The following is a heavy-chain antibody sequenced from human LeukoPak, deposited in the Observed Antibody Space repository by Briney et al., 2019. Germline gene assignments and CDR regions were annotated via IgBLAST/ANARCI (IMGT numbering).Heavy chain of an antibody. CDR3: ARRVSLYAAFDI. V-gene: IGHV4-4*09. CDR1: NGSMNSYY. D-gene: IGHD3-16*02. J-gene: IGHJ3*02. Sequence: SETLSLTCTVANGSMNSYYWNWVRQSPGKGLEWIGRIYNIQYTEYNPSLKSRVSISVDTSKSQFSLNLNPVTAADTAVYYCARRVSLYAAFDIWGLGTLVTVSS. CDR2: IYNIQYT.